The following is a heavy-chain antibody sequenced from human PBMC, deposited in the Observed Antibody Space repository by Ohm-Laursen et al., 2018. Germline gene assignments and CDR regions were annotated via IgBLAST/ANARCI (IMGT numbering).Heavy chain of an antibody. J-gene: IGHJ4*02. CDR3: VRDGNYRLDQ. CDR2: INWNSGSI. V-gene: IGHV3-9*01. Sequence: SLRLSCTASGFTFDDYALHWVRQAPGKGLEWVSGINWNSGSIDYADSVKGRFTISRDNAKNSVSLQMNSLTVEDTAVYYCVRDGNYRLDQWGQGTLVTVSS. CDR1: GFTFDDYA. D-gene: IGHD1-7*01.